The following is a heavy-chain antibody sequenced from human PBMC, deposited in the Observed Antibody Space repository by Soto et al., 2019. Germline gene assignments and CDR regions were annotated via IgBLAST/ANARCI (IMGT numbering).Heavy chain of an antibody. CDR3: ARHRMQDIVVVVAALFDY. Sequence: PSETLSLTCTVSGGSISSRSYYWGWIRQPPGKGLEWIGSIYYSGSTYYNPSLKSRVTISVDTSKNQFSLKLSSVTAADTAVYYCARHRMQDIVVVVAALFDYWGQGTLVTVSS. CDR2: IYYSGST. D-gene: IGHD2-15*01. V-gene: IGHV4-39*01. J-gene: IGHJ4*02. CDR1: GGSISSRSYY.